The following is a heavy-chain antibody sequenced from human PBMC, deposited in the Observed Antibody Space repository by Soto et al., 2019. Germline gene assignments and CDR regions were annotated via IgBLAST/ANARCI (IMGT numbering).Heavy chain of an antibody. Sequence: GGSLRLSCAASGFTFSNAWMSWVRQAPGKGLEWVGRIKSKTDGGTTDYAAPVKGRFTISRDDSKNTLYLQMNSLKTEDTAVYYCTKDILLWFGVDAFDIWGQGTMVTVSS. CDR1: GFTFSNAW. CDR3: TKDILLWFGVDAFDI. D-gene: IGHD3-10*01. V-gene: IGHV3-15*01. CDR2: IKSKTDGGTT. J-gene: IGHJ3*02.